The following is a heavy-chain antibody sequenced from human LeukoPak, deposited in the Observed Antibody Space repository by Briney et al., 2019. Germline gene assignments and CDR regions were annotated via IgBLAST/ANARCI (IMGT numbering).Heavy chain of an antibody. J-gene: IGHJ5*02. CDR3: ARALGDP. CDR2: INHSGYT. Sequence: SETLSLTCAVYGGSLSGYYWNWFRQPPGKGLEWIGDINHSGYTNYIPSLKSRVTISVDTSKNIFSLKLSSVTAADTAVYYCARALGDPWGQGTLVTVSS. CDR1: GGSLSGYY. D-gene: IGHD3-16*02. V-gene: IGHV4-34*01.